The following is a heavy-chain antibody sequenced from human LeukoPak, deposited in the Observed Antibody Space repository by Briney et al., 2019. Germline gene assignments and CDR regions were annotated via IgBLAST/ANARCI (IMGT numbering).Heavy chain of an antibody. V-gene: IGHV1-8*01. CDR2: VNPNSGNT. Sequence: GASVKVPCKASGYTFTSYDINWVRQATGQGLEWMGWVNPNSGNTGYAQKFQGRVTMTRNTSISTAYMELSSLRSEDTAVYYCARAGSSSVHYYYYMDVWGKGTTVTVSS. CDR3: ARAGSSSVHYYYYMDV. D-gene: IGHD6-6*01. CDR1: GYTFTSYD. J-gene: IGHJ6*03.